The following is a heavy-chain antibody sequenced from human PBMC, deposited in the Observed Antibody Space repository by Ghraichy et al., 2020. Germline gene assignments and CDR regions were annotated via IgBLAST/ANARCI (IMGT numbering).Heavy chain of an antibody. J-gene: IGHJ6*03. V-gene: IGHV4-59*01. Sequence: SETLSLTCTVSGGSISSYYWSWIRQPPGKGLEWIGYIYYSGSTNYNPSLKSRVTISVDTSKNQFSLKLSSVTAADTAVYYCARAYSSGWVNYYYYMDVWGKGTTVTVSS. CDR1: GGSISSYY. CDR2: IYYSGST. CDR3: ARAYSSGWVNYYYYMDV. D-gene: IGHD6-19*01.